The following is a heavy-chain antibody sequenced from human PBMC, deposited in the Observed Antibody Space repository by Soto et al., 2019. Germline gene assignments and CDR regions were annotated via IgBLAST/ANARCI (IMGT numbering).Heavy chain of an antibody. CDR1: GFTFSSYA. Sequence: GGSLRLSCAASGFTFSSYAMHWVRQAPGKGLEWVAVISYDGSNKYYADSVKGRFTISRDNSKNTLYLQMNSLRAEDTAVYYCARGPVLGVTTPSDYWGQGTLVT. CDR3: ARGPVLGVTTPSDY. V-gene: IGHV3-30-3*01. D-gene: IGHD4-17*01. J-gene: IGHJ4*02. CDR2: ISYDGSNK.